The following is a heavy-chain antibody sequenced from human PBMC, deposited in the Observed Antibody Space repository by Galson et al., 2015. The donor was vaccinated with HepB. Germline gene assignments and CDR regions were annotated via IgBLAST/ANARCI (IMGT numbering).Heavy chain of an antibody. CDR1: GFTFSSYW. J-gene: IGHJ5*02. D-gene: IGHD6-19*01. CDR3: AREPYSSGWYSNWFDP. Sequence: SLRLSCAASGFTFSSYWMSWVRQAPGKGLEWVANIKQDGSEKYYVDSVKGRFTISRDNAKNSLYLQMNSLRAEDTAVYYCAREPYSSGWYSNWFDPWGQGTLVTVSS. CDR2: IKQDGSEK. V-gene: IGHV3-7*03.